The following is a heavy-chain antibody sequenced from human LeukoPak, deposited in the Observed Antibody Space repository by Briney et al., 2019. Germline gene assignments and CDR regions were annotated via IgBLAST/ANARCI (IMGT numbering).Heavy chain of an antibody. Sequence: SETLSLTCAVSGGSISSSNWWSWVRQPPGKGLEWIGEIYHSGSTNYNPSLKSRVTISVDKSKNQFSLKLSSVTAADTAVYYCARGIPGYFNTSGYYYDDWGQGTLVTVSS. CDR3: ARGIPGYFNTSGYYYDD. V-gene: IGHV4-4*02. CDR2: IYHSGST. D-gene: IGHD3-22*01. J-gene: IGHJ4*02. CDR1: GGSISSSNW.